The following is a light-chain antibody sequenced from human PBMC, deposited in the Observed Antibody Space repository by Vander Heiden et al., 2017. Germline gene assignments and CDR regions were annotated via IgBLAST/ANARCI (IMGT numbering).Light chain of an antibody. Sequence: DIVLTQSPATLSLSPGEGATLSCRASQSVSSYLAWYQHKPGQAPRLLIYEASNRATGVPARFSGTGSGTDFTLTISSLVPEDFAVYYCQHRSGWLPGTFGQGTKVEIK. CDR3: QHRSGWLPGT. V-gene: IGKV3-11*01. CDR1: QSVSSY. CDR2: EAS. J-gene: IGKJ1*01.